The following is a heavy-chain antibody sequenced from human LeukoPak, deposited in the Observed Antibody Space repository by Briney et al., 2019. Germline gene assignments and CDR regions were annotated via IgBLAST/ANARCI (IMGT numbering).Heavy chain of an antibody. Sequence: GGSLRLSCEASGFTFGSHAMYWVRQAPGKGLEWVAGIFGSGGSPHYADSVKGRFTISRDNPRNTVYLQMNSLRAEDTAVYYCASQTTVVSFYYYYGMDVWGQGTTVTVSS. CDR2: IFGSGGSP. CDR1: GFTFGSHA. D-gene: IGHD4-23*01. J-gene: IGHJ6*02. V-gene: IGHV3-23*01. CDR3: ASQTTVVSFYYYYGMDV.